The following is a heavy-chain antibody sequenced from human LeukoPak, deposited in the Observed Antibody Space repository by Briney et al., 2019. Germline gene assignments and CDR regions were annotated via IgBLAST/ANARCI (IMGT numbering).Heavy chain of an antibody. Sequence: SETLSPTCTVSGGSISSYYWSWIRQPPGKGLEWIAYIYYSGSTNYNPSLKSRVTISVDTSKNQFSLKLSSVTAADTAVYYCARGTLDYRYDAHYYYYGMDVWGQGTTVTVSS. CDR3: ARGTLDYRYDAHYYYYGMDV. D-gene: IGHD4-11*01. CDR2: IYYSGST. V-gene: IGHV4-59*01. CDR1: GGSISSYY. J-gene: IGHJ6*02.